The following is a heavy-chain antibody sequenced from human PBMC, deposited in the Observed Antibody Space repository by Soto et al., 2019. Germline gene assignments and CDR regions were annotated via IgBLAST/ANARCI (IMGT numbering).Heavy chain of an antibody. D-gene: IGHD3-3*02. V-gene: IGHV4-4*02. CDR3: ARDFPFFHFWSGYTPPYYYGMDV. J-gene: IGHJ6*02. Sequence: PSETLSLTCAVSGGSISSSNWWSWVRQPPGKGLEWIGEICHSGSTNYNPSLKSRVTISVDKSKNQFSLKLSSVTAADTAVYYCARDFPFFHFWSGYTPPYYYGMDVWGQGTTVTVSS. CDR2: ICHSGST. CDR1: GGSISSSNW.